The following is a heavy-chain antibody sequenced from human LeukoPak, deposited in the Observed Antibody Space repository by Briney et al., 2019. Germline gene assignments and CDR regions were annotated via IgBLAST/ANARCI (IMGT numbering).Heavy chain of an antibody. Sequence: GGSLRLSCAASGFTFSSYSMNWVRQAPGKGLEWVSSISSSSSYIYYAGSVKGRFTISRDNAKNSLYLQMNSLRAEDTAVYYCARDCSSTSCYASYYYGMDVWGKGTTVTVSS. CDR3: ARDCSSTSCYASYYYGMDV. D-gene: IGHD2-2*01. CDR2: ISSSSSYI. CDR1: GFTFSSYS. V-gene: IGHV3-21*01. J-gene: IGHJ6*04.